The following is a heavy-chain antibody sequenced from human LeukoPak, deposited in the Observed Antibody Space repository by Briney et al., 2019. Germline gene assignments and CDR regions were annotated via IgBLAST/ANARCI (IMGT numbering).Heavy chain of an antibody. V-gene: IGHV3-7*04. J-gene: IGHJ4*02. CDR1: GFTFSDYW. CDR3: AGGALGY. CDR2: ISQDGREQ. Sequence: GGSLRLSCAASGFTFSDYWMSWVRQAPGQGLEWVAKISQDGREQRFVDSVKGRFTISRDNAKNLLFLQMDSLRAEDTAVYYCAGGALGYWGPGTLVTVSS.